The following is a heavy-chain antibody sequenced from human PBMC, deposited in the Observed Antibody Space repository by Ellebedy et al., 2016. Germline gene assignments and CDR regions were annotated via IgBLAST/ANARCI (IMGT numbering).Heavy chain of an antibody. J-gene: IGHJ4*02. CDR2: ISAGGDIT. CDR1: GFTFRNFF. Sequence: GGSLRLSXVASGFTFRNFFMSWVRQAPGGGLEWVSTISAGGDITFSADSVKGRFAISRDNSRNTVFLLMNSLRAEDTAVYYCYYGHYSGSWGQGTLVTVSS. V-gene: IGHV3-23*01. D-gene: IGHD4-17*01. CDR3: YYGHYSGS.